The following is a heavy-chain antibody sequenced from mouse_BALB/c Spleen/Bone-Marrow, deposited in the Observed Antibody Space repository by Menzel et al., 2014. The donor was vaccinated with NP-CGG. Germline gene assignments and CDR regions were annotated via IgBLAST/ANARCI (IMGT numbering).Heavy chain of an antibody. CDR1: GYTFICYW. CDR2: IAPGSGST. Sequence: DLVKRGASVKLSCKASGYTFICYWINWIKQRLGQGLEWIGRIAPGSGSTYYNEMFKGKATLAVDNSSSTAYIQINSLSSEDSAVYSCARGDDYGPFAYWGQGTLVTVSA. CDR3: ARGDDYGPFAY. D-gene: IGHD2-4*01. V-gene: IGHV1S41*01. J-gene: IGHJ3*01.